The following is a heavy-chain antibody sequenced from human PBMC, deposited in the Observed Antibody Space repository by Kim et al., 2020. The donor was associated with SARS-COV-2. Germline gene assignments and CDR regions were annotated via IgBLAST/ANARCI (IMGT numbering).Heavy chain of an antibody. J-gene: IGHJ3*01. CDR2: MSYSGST. D-gene: IGHD3-3*01. V-gene: IGHV4-59*08. Sequence: SETLSLTRTVSGGSLSSYFWSWIRQPPGKGLEWIGFMSYSGSTNYNPSLKSRVIISLDTSKNQFSLKLRSVTAADTALYYCSRHAPRYYVSWSAAVHAF. CDR1: GGSLSSYF. CDR3: SRHAPRYYVSWSAAVHAF.